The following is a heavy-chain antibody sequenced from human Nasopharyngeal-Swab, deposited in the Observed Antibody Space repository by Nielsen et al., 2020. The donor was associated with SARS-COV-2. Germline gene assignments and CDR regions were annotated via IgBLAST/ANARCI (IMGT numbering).Heavy chain of an antibody. Sequence: ASVKVSCKASGYTFTNYGISWVRQAPGQGLEWMGWITTYFDNTVYAQKFQGRVTMTTDTSTSTVYMQLGSLRSDDTAVYYCARELGVGLFDYWGQGTLVTVSS. CDR2: ITTYFDNT. CDR3: ARELGVGLFDY. V-gene: IGHV1-18*01. J-gene: IGHJ4*02. D-gene: IGHD3-16*01. CDR1: GYTFTNYG.